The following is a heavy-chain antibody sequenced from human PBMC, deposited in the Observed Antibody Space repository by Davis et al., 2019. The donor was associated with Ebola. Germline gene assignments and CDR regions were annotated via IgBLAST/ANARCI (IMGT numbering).Heavy chain of an antibody. CDR1: GFTFSNYW. CDR3: AGMATGY. V-gene: IGHV3-74*01. J-gene: IGHJ4*02. Sequence: HTGGSLRLSCAVSGFTFSNYWTHWVRQAPGKGLVWVSRINTDGSITNYADSVKGRFTISRDNAKNTLYLQMNSLRAEDTAVYYCAGMATGYWGQGTLVTVSS. D-gene: IGHD1-1*01. CDR2: INTDGSIT.